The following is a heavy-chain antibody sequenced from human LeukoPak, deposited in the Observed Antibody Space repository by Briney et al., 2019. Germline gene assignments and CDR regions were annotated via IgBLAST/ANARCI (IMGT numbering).Heavy chain of an antibody. J-gene: IGHJ4*02. CDR1: GFTSSSYA. CDR2: ISSSSSYI. D-gene: IGHD2-21*01. CDR3: AREGFLPDY. V-gene: IGHV3-21*01. Sequence: GGSLRLSCAASGFTSSSYAMSWVRQAPGKGLEWVSSISSSSSYIYYADSVKGRFTISRDNAKNSLYLQMNSLRAEDTAVYYCAREGFLPDYWGQGTLVTVSS.